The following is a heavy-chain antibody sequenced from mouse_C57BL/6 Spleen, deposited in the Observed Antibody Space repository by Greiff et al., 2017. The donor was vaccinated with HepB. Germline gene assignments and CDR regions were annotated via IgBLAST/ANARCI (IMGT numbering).Heavy chain of an antibody. V-gene: IGHV1-26*01. Sequence: EVQLQQSGPELVKPGASVKISCKASGYTFTDYYMNWVKQSHGKSLEWIGDINPNNGGTSYNQKFKGKATLTVDKSSSTAYMELRSLTSEDSAVYYCARRGYYDETKDYWGQGTTLTVSS. CDR3: ARRGYYDETKDY. CDR1: GYTFTDYY. CDR2: INPNNGGT. D-gene: IGHD2-4*01. J-gene: IGHJ2*01.